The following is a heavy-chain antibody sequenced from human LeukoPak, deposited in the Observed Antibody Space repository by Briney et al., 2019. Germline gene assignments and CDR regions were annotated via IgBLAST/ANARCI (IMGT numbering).Heavy chain of an antibody. D-gene: IGHD3-10*01. Sequence: GGSLRLSCAASGFTFDDYGMSWVRQAPGKGLEWVSGINWNGGSTGYADSVKGRFTISRDDAKNSLYLQMNSLRAEDTALYHCARDVSEYYGSGSYYTKEYYYMDVWGKGTTVTISS. CDR1: GFTFDDYG. J-gene: IGHJ6*03. V-gene: IGHV3-20*01. CDR3: ARDVSEYYGSGSYYTKEYYYMDV. CDR2: INWNGGST.